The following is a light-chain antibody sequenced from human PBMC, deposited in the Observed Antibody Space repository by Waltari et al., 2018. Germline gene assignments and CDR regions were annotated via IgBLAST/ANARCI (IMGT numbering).Light chain of an antibody. CDR1: QGIGSW. Sequence: IQMTQSPSSVSAYVRDRVTITCRASQGIGSWLAWYQLKPGKAPKRLISAASSLQGGVPSRVSGSGSGTDCTLTINSLQPEDFATYYCQQANNFPLTFGGGTKVEIK. CDR3: QQANNFPLT. J-gene: IGKJ4*01. V-gene: IGKV1-12*01. CDR2: AAS.